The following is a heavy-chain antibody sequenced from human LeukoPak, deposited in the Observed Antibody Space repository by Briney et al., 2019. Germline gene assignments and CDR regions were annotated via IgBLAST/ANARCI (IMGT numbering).Heavy chain of an antibody. CDR1: GYTFTSYD. J-gene: IGHJ3*02. CDR2: MNPNSGNT. CDR3: ARARGYDCRSDAFDI. D-gene: IGHD3-3*01. Sequence: ASVKVSCKASGYTFTSYDINWVRQTTGQGLEWMGWMNPNSGNTGYAQKFQGRVTMTRHTSLSTDYMELSSLRSEDTAVYYCARARGYDCRSDAFDIWGQGTMVTVSS. V-gene: IGHV1-8*01.